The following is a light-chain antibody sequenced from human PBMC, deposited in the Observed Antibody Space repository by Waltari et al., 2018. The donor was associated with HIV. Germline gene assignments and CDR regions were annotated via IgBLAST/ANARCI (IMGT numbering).Light chain of an antibody. CDR1: QSVGIY. J-gene: IGKJ2*01. Sequence: EIVLTQSPATLSLSPGERATLSCRASQSVGIYLAWYQQKPGQAPRLLIYDVSNRATGIPARFSGSWSGTDFTLTISSLEPEDFAVYYCQQRTNWPPMYTFGQGTKLEIK. CDR3: QQRTNWPPMYT. CDR2: DVS. V-gene: IGKV3-11*01.